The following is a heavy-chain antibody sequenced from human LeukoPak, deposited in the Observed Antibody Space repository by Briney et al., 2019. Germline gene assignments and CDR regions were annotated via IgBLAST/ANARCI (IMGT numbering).Heavy chain of an antibody. V-gene: IGHV3-23*01. D-gene: IGHD5-24*01. Sequence: QSGGSLRLSCAASGFTFSSYAMSWVRQAPGKGLEWVSSISGSGVGTYYADSVKGRFTISRDNSKNTLYLQMNSLRVEDTAVYYCARETPRRGETRDGYRWGQGTVVTVSS. CDR1: GFTFSSYA. CDR3: ARETPRRGETRDGYR. CDR2: ISGSGVGT. J-gene: IGHJ4*02.